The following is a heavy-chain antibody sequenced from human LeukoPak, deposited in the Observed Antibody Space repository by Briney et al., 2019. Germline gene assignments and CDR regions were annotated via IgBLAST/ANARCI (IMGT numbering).Heavy chain of an antibody. Sequence: ASVKVSCKASGFTFTSSAMQWVRQARGQRLEWIGWIVVGSGNTNYAQKFQERVTITRDMSTSTAYMELSSLRSEDTAVYYCAADLPTVIAVAGRAMGIDVWGQGTTVTVSS. CDR2: IVVGSGNT. V-gene: IGHV1-58*02. J-gene: IGHJ6*02. D-gene: IGHD6-19*01. CDR1: GFTFTSSA. CDR3: AADLPTVIAVAGRAMGIDV.